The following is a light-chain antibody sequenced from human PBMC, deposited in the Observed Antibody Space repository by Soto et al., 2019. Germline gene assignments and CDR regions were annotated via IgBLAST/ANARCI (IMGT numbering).Light chain of an antibody. J-gene: IGLJ1*01. CDR2: DVS. CDR1: SSDVGGYNY. CDR3: CSSAGSDSYV. Sequence: QSALTQPRSVSGSPGQSVTISCTGTSSDVGGYNYVSWYQQHPGKAPKLMIYDVSKRPSGVPDRFSGSKSGNTASLTISGLQAEDEADDYCCSSAGSDSYVFGTGTKLTVL. V-gene: IGLV2-11*01.